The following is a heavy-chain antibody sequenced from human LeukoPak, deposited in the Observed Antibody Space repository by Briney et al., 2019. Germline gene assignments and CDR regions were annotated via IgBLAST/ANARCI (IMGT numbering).Heavy chain of an antibody. D-gene: IGHD3-22*01. V-gene: IGHV1-18*01. CDR1: GYTFTNYG. CDR3: AKDSRTRFTMIVAIDY. Sequence: ASVTVSCKASGYTFTNYGISWVRQAPGQGLEWMGWIGVHNGDTNYAQKFQGRVTMTTDTSTSTAYMELRSLRSDDTAVYYCAKDSRTRFTMIVAIDYWGQGTLVTVSS. J-gene: IGHJ4*02. CDR2: IGVHNGDT.